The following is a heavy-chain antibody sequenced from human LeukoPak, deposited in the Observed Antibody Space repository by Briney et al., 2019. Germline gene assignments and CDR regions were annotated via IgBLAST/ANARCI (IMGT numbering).Heavy chain of an antibody. V-gene: IGHV3-30*03. Sequence: PGGSLRLSCAASGFTFTNYGTHWVRLAPGKGLEWVAVISSDGSNKHYADSVKGRFTISRDDSKNTLYLQMNSLRVDDTALYYCTTFDMWGQGTMVTVSS. CDR2: ISSDGSNK. CDR3: TTFDM. J-gene: IGHJ3*02. CDR1: GFTFTNYG.